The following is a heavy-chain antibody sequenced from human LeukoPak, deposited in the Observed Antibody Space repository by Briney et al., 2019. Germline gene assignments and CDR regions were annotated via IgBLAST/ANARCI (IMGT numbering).Heavy chain of an antibody. CDR2: IYTSGST. J-gene: IGHJ4*02. V-gene: IGHV4-4*07. CDR3: ARGDYYYDSSGYYYGY. D-gene: IGHD3-22*01. CDR1: GGSISSYY. Sequence: SETLSLTCTVSGGSISSYYWSWLRQPAGKGLEWLGRIYTSGSTNYNPSLKSRVTMSVDTSKNQFSLKLSSVTAADTAVYYCARGDYYYDSSGYYYGYWGQGTLVTVSS.